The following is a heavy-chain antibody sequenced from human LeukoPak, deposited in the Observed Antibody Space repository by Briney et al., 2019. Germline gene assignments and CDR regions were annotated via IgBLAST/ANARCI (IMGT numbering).Heavy chain of an antibody. CDR3: ARDPGGLNYFDY. Sequence: ASVKVSCKASGGTFSSYAISWVRQAPGQGLEWMGGIIPSFGTANYAQKFQGRVTITTDESTSTAYMELSSLRSEDTAVYCCARDPGGLNYFDYWGQGTLVTVSS. V-gene: IGHV1-69*05. J-gene: IGHJ4*02. D-gene: IGHD3-10*01. CDR2: IIPSFGTA. CDR1: GGTFSSYA.